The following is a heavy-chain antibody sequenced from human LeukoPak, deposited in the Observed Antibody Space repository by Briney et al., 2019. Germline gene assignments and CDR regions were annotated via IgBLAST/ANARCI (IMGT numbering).Heavy chain of an antibody. CDR2: INHSGST. CDR1: GGSFSGYY. V-gene: IGHV4-34*01. J-gene: IGHJ4*02. D-gene: IGHD4/OR15-4a*01. CDR3: ARVLRRRYYFDY. Sequence: SETLSLTCAVHGGSFSGYYWSWIRQPPGKGLEWIGEINHSGSTNYNPSLKSRVTISVDTSKNQFSLKLSSVTAADTAVYYCARVLRRRYYFDYWGQGTLVTVSS.